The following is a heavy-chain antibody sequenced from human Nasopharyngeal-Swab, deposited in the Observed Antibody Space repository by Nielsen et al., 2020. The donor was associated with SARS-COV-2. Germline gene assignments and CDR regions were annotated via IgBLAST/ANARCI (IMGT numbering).Heavy chain of an antibody. V-gene: IGHV4-4*07. D-gene: IGHD4-23*01. J-gene: IGHJ4*02. CDR3: ASGGGSLDY. Sequence: GSLRLSCTVSGGSISSYYWSWIRQPPGKGLEWIGRIYTSGSTNYNPSLKSRVTMSVDTSKNQFSLKLSSVTAADTAVYYCASGGGSLDYWGQGTLVTVSS. CDR2: IYTSGST. CDR1: GGSISSYY.